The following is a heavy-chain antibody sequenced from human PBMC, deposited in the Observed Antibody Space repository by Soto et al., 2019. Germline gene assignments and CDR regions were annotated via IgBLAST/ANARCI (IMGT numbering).Heavy chain of an antibody. V-gene: IGHV1-18*04. Sequence: PSVKVPGNASGYTSTSYEINWVRQAPGQGLEWMGWISAYNGNTNYAQKLQGRVTMTTDTSTSTAYMELRSLRSDDTAVYYCARVLEDYYYYGMDVWGQGTTVTVSS. CDR3: ARVLEDYYYYGMDV. CDR2: ISAYNGNT. D-gene: IGHD3-3*01. J-gene: IGHJ6*02. CDR1: GYTSTSYE.